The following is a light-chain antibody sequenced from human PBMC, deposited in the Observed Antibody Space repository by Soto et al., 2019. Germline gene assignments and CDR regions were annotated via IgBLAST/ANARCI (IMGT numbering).Light chain of an antibody. Sequence: EIVMTQSPATLSVSPGERATLSCRASQSVSSNLARYQQKPGQAPRLLIYGASIRATGIPARFSGSGSGTEVTLTISSLQSEDFAVYSCQQYNNWPPWTFGQGTKVEIK. V-gene: IGKV3D-15*01. J-gene: IGKJ1*01. CDR3: QQYNNWPPWT. CDR2: GAS. CDR1: QSVSSN.